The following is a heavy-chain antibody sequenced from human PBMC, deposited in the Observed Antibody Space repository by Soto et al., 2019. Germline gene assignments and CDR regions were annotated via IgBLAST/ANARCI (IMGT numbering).Heavy chain of an antibody. CDR3: ARDPYSSIHGSLRGGYGMYV. V-gene: IGHV4-59*01. J-gene: IGHJ6*02. D-gene: IGHD6-13*01. CDR2: IYYSGST. Sequence: QVQLQESGPGLVKPSETLSLTCSVSGGSISSNYWSWIRQPPGKGLEWIGCIYYSGSTNYNPSLQRRVTISSGTAKTQFSLELRTVTAADTAVYYCARDPYSSIHGSLRGGYGMYVWGQGTTVTVSS. CDR1: GGSISSNY.